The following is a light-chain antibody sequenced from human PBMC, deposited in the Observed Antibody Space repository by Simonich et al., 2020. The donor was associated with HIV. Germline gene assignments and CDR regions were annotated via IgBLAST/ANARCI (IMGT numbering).Light chain of an antibody. CDR3: QQYYSIPWT. V-gene: IGKV4-1*01. J-gene: IGKJ1*01. Sequence: DIVMTQSPDSLTVSLGERATINFKSSQSVLSSSNNKNYLAWYQQKPGQPPNLLIYWASTRESGVPDRFSGSGSETDFTLTISSLQAEDVAVYYCQQYYSIPWTFGQGTKVEIK. CDR2: WAS. CDR1: QSVLSSSNNKNY.